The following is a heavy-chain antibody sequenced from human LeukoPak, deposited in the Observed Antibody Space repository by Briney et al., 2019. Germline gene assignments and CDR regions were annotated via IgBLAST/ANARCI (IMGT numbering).Heavy chain of an antibody. J-gene: IGHJ6*03. Sequence: SETLSLTCTVSGGSISSGSYYWSWIRQPAGKGLEWIGRIYTSGSTNYNPSLKSRVTISVDTSKNQFSLKLSSVTAADTAVYYCARAYWYGENSYYYYMDVWGKGTTVTISS. CDR1: GGSISSGSYY. CDR3: ARAYWYGENSYYYYMDV. D-gene: IGHD4-17*01. V-gene: IGHV4-61*02. CDR2: IYTSGST.